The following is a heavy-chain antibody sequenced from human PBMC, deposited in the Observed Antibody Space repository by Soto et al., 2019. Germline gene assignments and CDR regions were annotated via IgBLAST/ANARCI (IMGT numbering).Heavy chain of an antibody. D-gene: IGHD3-16*01. CDR2: ICGTTYGGTA. CDR1: GFNFPDHA. V-gene: IGHV3-49*03. Sequence: GGSLGLSCSASGFNFPDHALSWFRQAPGKGPEWVPLICGTTYGGTAEDAASVRGRFIISREEAKRVAYLQMNSLKTEDTAVYYCSGHGGYSAPWGPGTLVTVSS. CDR3: SGHGGYSAP. J-gene: IGHJ4*02.